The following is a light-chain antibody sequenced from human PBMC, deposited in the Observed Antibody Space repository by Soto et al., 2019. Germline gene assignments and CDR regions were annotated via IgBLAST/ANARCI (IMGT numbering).Light chain of an antibody. V-gene: IGLV3-21*02. CDR2: DDN. CDR1: NIGSTS. J-gene: IGLJ1*01. CDR3: QVWNISTDHYV. Sequence: SYERTQPPSVSVAPGQTARITCGGNNIGSTSVHWYKQSPGQAPVLVVYDDNDRPSGIPERFSGFNSENTATLTITRVEAGDEADYYCQVWNISTDHYVFGTGTKVTVL.